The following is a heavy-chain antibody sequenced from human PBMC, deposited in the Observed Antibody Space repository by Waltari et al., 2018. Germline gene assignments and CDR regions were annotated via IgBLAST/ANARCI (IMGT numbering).Heavy chain of an antibody. V-gene: IGHV3-48*02. J-gene: IGHJ4*02. CDR3: ARDQYGTSDFDH. D-gene: IGHD6-6*01. Sequence: SGFTFSSYGMNWVRQAPGKGLEWIAHITSSSGTIDYTESVKGRFTISRDNAKNSLFLHMNSVREEDTAIYYCARDQYGTSDFDHWGQGTLVTVSS. CDR1: GFTFSSYG. CDR2: ITSSSGTI.